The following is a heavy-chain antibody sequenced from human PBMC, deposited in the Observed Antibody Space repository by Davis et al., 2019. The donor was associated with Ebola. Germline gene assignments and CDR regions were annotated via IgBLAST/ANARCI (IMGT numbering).Heavy chain of an antibody. Sequence: GESLKISCAASGFTFSNYWMHWVRQAPGKGLVWVSHINTDASGTSYADSVKGRFTISRDNTKNTLYLQMSSLRVEDTAVYYCARATRAAIGPRAPDYWGQGTLVAVSS. CDR1: GFTFSNYW. J-gene: IGHJ4*02. CDR2: INTDASGT. V-gene: IGHV3-74*01. D-gene: IGHD6-13*01. CDR3: ARATRAAIGPRAPDY.